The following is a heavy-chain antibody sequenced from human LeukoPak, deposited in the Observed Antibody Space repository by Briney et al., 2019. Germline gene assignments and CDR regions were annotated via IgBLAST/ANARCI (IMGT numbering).Heavy chain of an antibody. D-gene: IGHD1-26*01. Sequence: GSLRLSCAASGFTFSSYGMHWIRQPPGKGLEWIGEINHSGSTNYNPSPKSRVTISVDTSKNQFSLKLSSVTAADTAVYYCARPSLSGSVYYFDYWGQGTLVTVSS. CDR3: ARPSLSGSVYYFDY. J-gene: IGHJ4*02. V-gene: IGHV4-34*01. CDR1: GFTFSSYG. CDR2: INHSGST.